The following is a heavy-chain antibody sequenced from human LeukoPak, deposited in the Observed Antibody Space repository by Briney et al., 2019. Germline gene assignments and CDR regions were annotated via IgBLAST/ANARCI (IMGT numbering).Heavy chain of an antibody. CDR3: ATAELNYYDSSGHFDY. D-gene: IGHD3-22*01. V-gene: IGHV3-66*01. CDR2: IYSGGST. CDR1: GFTVSSNY. J-gene: IGHJ4*02. Sequence: SGGSLRLSCAASGFTVSSNYMSWVRQAPGKGLEWVSVIYSGGSTYYADSVKGRFTISRDNSKNTLYLQMNSLRAEDTAVYYCATAELNYYDSSGHFDYWGQGTLVTVSS.